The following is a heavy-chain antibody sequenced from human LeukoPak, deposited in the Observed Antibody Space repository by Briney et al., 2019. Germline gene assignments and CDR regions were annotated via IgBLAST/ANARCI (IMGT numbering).Heavy chain of an antibody. Sequence: SETLSLTCTVSGGSISSSSYYWGWIRQPPGKGLEWIVSIYYSGSTYYNPSLKSRVTISVDTSKSQFSLKPSSVTAADTAVYYCATRKLGNDYWGQGTLVTVSS. V-gene: IGHV4-39*07. J-gene: IGHJ4*02. D-gene: IGHD7-27*01. CDR2: IYYSGST. CDR3: ATRKLGNDY. CDR1: GGSISSSSYY.